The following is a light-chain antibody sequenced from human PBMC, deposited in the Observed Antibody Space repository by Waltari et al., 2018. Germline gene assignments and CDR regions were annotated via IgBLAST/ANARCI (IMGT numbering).Light chain of an antibody. CDR1: TGAVTNGHY. CDR2: DTN. CDR3: LLSYSDARV. J-gene: IGLJ3*02. Sequence: QAVVTQEPSLTVSPGGTVTLTCGSSTGAVTNGHYPSWFHQKPGQAPRTLIYDTNNKHSWTPARFSGSLLGGKAALTLSGAQPEDEAEYYCLLSYSDARVFGGGTKVTVL. V-gene: IGLV7-46*01.